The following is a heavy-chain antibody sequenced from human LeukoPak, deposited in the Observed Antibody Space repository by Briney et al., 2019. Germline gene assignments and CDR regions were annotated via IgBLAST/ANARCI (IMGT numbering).Heavy chain of an antibody. Sequence: PGGSLRLSCAASGFTFSRYGMHWVRQAPGKGLEWVAFIRYDGSNKYYADSVKGRFTISRDNSKNTLYLQMNSLRAEDTAVYYCAKGSSIAAAGDTFDYWGQGTLVTVSS. V-gene: IGHV3-30*02. J-gene: IGHJ4*02. D-gene: IGHD6-13*01. CDR1: GFTFSRYG. CDR3: AKGSSIAAAGDTFDY. CDR2: IRYDGSNK.